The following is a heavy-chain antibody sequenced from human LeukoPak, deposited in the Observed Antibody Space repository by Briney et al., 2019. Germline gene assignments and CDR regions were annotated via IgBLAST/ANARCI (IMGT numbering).Heavy chain of an antibody. D-gene: IGHD5-24*01. CDR3: ARIPQKDGYNYGYFDY. Sequence: PGGSLRLSCAASGFTVSSNYMSWVRQAPGKGLEWVSVIYSGGSTYYADSVKGRFPISRDNSKNTLYLQMNSLRAEDTAVYYCARIPQKDGYNYGYFDYWGQGTLVTVSS. CDR1: GFTVSSNY. J-gene: IGHJ4*02. V-gene: IGHV3-66*01. CDR2: IYSGGST.